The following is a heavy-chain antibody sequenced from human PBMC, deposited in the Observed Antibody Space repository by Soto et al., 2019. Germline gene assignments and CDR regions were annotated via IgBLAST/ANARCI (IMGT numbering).Heavy chain of an antibody. D-gene: IGHD3-9*01. CDR1: GGSFSGYY. Sequence: SETLSLTCAVYGGSFSGYYWSWIRQPPGKGLEWIGEINHSGSTNYNPSLKSRVTISVDTSKNQFSLKLSSVTAADTAVYYCARDLDYYAILTGYYTSRPPFDYWGQGTLVTVSS. V-gene: IGHV4-34*01. CDR2: INHSGST. CDR3: ARDLDYYAILTGYYTSRPPFDY. J-gene: IGHJ4*02.